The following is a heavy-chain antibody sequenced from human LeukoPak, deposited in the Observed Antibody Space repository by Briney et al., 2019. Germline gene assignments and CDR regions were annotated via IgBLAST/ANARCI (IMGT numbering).Heavy chain of an antibody. CDR1: GFTFGHYA. J-gene: IGHJ4*02. D-gene: IGHD2-2*01. CDR2: ISGSGGST. Sequence: GGSLRLSCTGSGFTFGHYALAWVRQAPGKGLEWVSAISGSGGSTYYADSVKGRFTISRDNSKNTLYLQMNSLRAEDTAVYYCANPPPGGIVVVPAAIPKARVVYWGQGTLVTVSS. CDR3: ANPPPGGIVVVPAAIPKARVVY. V-gene: IGHV3-23*01.